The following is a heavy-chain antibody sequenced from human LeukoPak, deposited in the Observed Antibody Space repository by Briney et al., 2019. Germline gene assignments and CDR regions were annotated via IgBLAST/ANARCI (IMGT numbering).Heavy chain of an antibody. D-gene: IGHD5-24*01. Sequence: GGSLRLSCAASGLTFSTNWMSWVRQAPGTGLEWVANMKQDGREKYYVDSVKGRFTISRDNSKNTLYLQMNSLRAEDTAVYYCAREDQMATIAYLLDYWGQGTLVTVSS. CDR1: GLTFSTNW. CDR2: MKQDGREK. CDR3: AREDQMATIAYLLDY. V-gene: IGHV3-7*01. J-gene: IGHJ4*02.